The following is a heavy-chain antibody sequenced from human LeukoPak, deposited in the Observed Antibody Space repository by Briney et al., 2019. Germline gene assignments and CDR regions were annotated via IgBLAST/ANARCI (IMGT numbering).Heavy chain of an antibody. D-gene: IGHD1-1*01. CDR2: IYSGGDT. CDR3: ASGKVPGGNFDY. Sequence: GSLRLPCAASGFTVNTNYMSWVRQAPGKGLEWVSLIYSGGDTYYADSVRGRFTISRDNSKNTLYLQMNNLRAEDTAVYYCASGKVPGGNFDYWGQGTLVTVSS. CDR1: GFTVNTNY. J-gene: IGHJ4*02. V-gene: IGHV3-66*01.